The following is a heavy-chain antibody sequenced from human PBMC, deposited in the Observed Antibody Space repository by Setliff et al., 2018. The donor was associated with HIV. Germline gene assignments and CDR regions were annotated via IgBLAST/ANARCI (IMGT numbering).Heavy chain of an antibody. CDR1: GYSISSGEYY. CDR3: ARWYTTGRGWFDP. V-gene: IGHV4-31*11. J-gene: IGHJ5*02. D-gene: IGHD6-25*01. CDR2: IYYTGDT. Sequence: SETLSLTCAVSGYSISSGEYYWSWSRQHPGKGLEWIGYIYYTGDTYYNPPLKSRVTMSIDTSKNQFSLRLSSVTAADTAVYYCARWYTTGRGWFDPWGQGTLVTVS.